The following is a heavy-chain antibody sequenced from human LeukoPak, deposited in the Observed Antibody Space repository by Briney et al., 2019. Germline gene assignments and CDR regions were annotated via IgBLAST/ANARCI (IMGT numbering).Heavy chain of an antibody. CDR1: GGFISSSSYY. CDR3: ATEPGWRRRDGLDDY. D-gene: IGHD6-19*01. V-gene: IGHV4-39*01. CDR2: IYYSGST. J-gene: IGHJ4*02. Sequence: SETLSLTCTVSGGFISSSSYYWGWIRQPPGKGLEWIGSIYYSGSTYYNPSLKSRVTISVDTSKNQFSLKLSSVTAADTAVYYCATEPGWRRRDGLDDYWGQGTLVTVSS.